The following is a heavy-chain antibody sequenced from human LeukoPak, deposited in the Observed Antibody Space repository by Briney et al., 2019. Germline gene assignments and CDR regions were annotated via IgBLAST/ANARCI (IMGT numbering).Heavy chain of an antibody. V-gene: IGHV3-30*03. CDR1: GFTFSSYS. D-gene: IGHD3-3*01. J-gene: IGHJ1*01. CDR2: ILYGGSNK. Sequence: GGSLRLSCAASGFTFSSYSMNWVRQAPGKGLEWVAVILYGGSNKYYADSVKGRFTISRDNSKNTLYLQMNSLRAEDTAVYYCATHITIFGHEAEYFQHWGQGTLVTVSS. CDR3: ATHITIFGHEAEYFQH.